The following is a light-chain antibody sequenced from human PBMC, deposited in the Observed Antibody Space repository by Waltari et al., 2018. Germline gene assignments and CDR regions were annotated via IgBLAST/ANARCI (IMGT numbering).Light chain of an antibody. CDR2: AAS. V-gene: IGKV1-33*01. Sequence: DIQMTQSPSSLSASVGDRVTITCQASQDISSYLNWYQQKPGKAPKLLMSAASNLEAGVPSMFSGIRSGTDFTLSITSLQSEDIATYYCQQYADLPWTFGQGTKVEIK. CDR3: QQYADLPWT. CDR1: QDISSY. J-gene: IGKJ1*01.